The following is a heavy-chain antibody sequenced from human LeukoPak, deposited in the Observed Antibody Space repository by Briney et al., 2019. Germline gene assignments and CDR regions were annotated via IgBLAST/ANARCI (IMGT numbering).Heavy chain of an antibody. D-gene: IGHD3-16*01. J-gene: IGHJ6*03. CDR2: ISSSGSTI. CDR1: GFTFSDYY. V-gene: IGHV3-11*04. Sequence: GGSLRLSCAASGFTFSDYYMSWIRQAPGKGLEWVSYISSSGSTIYYADSVKGRFTISRDNSKNTLYLQMNSLRAEDTAVYYCGKAGGSYYYYYMDVWGKGTTVTVSS. CDR3: GKAGGSYYYYYMDV.